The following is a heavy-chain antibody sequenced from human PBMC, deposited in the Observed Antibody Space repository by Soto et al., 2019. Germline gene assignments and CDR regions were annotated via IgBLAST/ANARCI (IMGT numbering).Heavy chain of an antibody. CDR3: ARMRAYYYDSSGHPGAFDI. J-gene: IGHJ3*02. CDR2: IYSGGST. Sequence: PVGSLRLSCAASGFTVSSNYMSWVRQAPGKGLEWVSVIYSGGSTYYADSVKGRFTISRDNSKNTLYLQMNSLRAEDTAVYYCARMRAYYYDSSGHPGAFDIWGQGTMVTVSS. V-gene: IGHV3-53*01. CDR1: GFTVSSNY. D-gene: IGHD3-22*01.